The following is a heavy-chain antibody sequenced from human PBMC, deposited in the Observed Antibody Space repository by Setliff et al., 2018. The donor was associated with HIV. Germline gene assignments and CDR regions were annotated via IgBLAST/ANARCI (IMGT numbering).Heavy chain of an antibody. Sequence: LSLTCTVPGDSINNYYWSRIRQPPGKGLEWIGYVYSTGSTNSKSSLKSRVTISVDTSKNQFSLKLSSVTAADTAVYYCARADSSSWFFATFDIWGQGTMVTVSS. J-gene: IGHJ3*02. CDR1: GDSINNYY. CDR2: VYSTGST. V-gene: IGHV4-59*01. D-gene: IGHD6-13*01. CDR3: ARADSSSWFFATFDI.